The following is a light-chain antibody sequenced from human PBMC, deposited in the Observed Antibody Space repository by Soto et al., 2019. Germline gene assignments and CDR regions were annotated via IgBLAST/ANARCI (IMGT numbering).Light chain of an antibody. Sequence: EVEMSLVPVTLKLYPGGRATLPCTASQSFRGLLAWYQQKPGQAPRLLIYDAYNRATGIPPRFSGSGSGTDFTLTISRLEPEDFAVYYCQYYGSFGQGTRLEIK. CDR1: QSFRGL. CDR3: QYYGS. CDR2: DAY. V-gene: IGKV3-11*01. J-gene: IGKJ5*01.